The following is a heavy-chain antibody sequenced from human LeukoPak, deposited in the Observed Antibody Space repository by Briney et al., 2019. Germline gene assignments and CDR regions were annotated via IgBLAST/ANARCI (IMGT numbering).Heavy chain of an antibody. CDR2: IYSGGST. CDR1: GFTVSSNY. J-gene: IGHJ4*02. D-gene: IGHD3-22*01. CDR3: ARDHYDSSGSDY. Sequence: GGSLRLSCAASGFTVSSNYMSWVRQAPGKELEWVSVIYSGGSTYYADSVKGRFTIFRDNSKNTLYLQMNSLRAEDTAVYYCARDHYDSSGSDYWGQGTLVTVSS. V-gene: IGHV3-53*01.